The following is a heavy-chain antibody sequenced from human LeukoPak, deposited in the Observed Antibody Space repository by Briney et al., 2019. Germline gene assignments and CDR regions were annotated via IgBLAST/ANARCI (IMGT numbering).Heavy chain of an antibody. CDR2: ITGSSDYI. J-gene: IGHJ4*02. Sequence: GGSLRPSCAASGFTFSRSTMDWVRQAPGKGLEWVSSITGSSDYIYYADSVKGRFTISRDNTKNSLSLQMNSLRAEDTAVYYCARLYCSGGSCYGKHYFDYWGQGALVTVSS. V-gene: IGHV3-21*01. CDR3: ARLYCSGGSCYGKHYFDY. D-gene: IGHD2-15*01. CDR1: GFTFSRST.